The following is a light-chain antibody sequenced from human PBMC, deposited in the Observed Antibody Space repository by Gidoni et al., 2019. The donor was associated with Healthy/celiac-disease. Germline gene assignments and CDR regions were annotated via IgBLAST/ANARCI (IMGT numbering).Light chain of an antibody. CDR1: QLGDKY. V-gene: IGLV3-1*01. J-gene: IGLJ2*01. CDR2: QDS. Sequence: SYELTQPPSVSVSPGQTASITCSGDQLGDKYACWYQQKPGQSPVLVIYQDSKRPSGIPERFSGSNSGNTATLTISGTQAMDEADYYCQAWDSSPPVVFGGGTKLTVL. CDR3: QAWDSSPPVV.